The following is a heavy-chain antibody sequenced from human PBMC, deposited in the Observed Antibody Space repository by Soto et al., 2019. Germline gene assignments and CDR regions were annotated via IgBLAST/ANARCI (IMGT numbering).Heavy chain of an antibody. V-gene: IGHV3-30-3*01. CDR2: ISYDGSNK. D-gene: IGHD4-4*01. CDR3: ARATARLVYYYGMDV. Sequence: QVQLVESGGGVVQPGRSLRLSCAASGFTFSSYAMHWVRQAPGKGLEWVAVISYDGSNKYYADSVKGRFTISRDNSKNTLYLQMNSLRDEDTAVYYCARATARLVYYYGMDVWGQGTTVTVSS. CDR1: GFTFSSYA. J-gene: IGHJ6*02.